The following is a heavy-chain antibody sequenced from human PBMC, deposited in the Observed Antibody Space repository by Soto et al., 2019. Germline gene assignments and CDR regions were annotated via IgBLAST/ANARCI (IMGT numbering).Heavy chain of an antibody. CDR1: GFTLSTYG. Sequence: QVQLVESGGGAVQPGRSLRLSCAASGFTLSTYGMHWVRQAPGKGLEWVAVIWYDGSKKYYADSVKGRFTISRDNSKNTMSLHMNSLQGEDTAGYDGATVPTTARINQMDHWGQGTMVTVSS. D-gene: IGHD4-4*01. CDR2: IWYDGSKK. J-gene: IGHJ4*02. CDR3: ATVPTTARINQMDH. V-gene: IGHV3-33*03.